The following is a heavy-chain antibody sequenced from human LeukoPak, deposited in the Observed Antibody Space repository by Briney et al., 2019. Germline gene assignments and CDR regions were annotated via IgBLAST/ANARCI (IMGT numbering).Heavy chain of an antibody. Sequence: ASVKVSCKASGYTFTGYYMHWVRQAPGQGLEWMGWINPNSGGTNYAQKFQGRVTMTRDTSISTAYMELSRLRSDDTDVYYCARGDILATIWPYYFDYWGQGTLVTVSS. CDR3: ARGDILATIWPYYFDY. CDR1: GYTFTGYY. D-gene: IGHD5-12*01. CDR2: INPNSGGT. J-gene: IGHJ4*02. V-gene: IGHV1-2*02.